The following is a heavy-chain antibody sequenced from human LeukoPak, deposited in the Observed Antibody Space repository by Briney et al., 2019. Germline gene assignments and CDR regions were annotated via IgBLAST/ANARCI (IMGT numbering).Heavy chain of an antibody. CDR3: ARENSGSYREFDY. J-gene: IGHJ4*02. CDR2: IYTSGST. D-gene: IGHD1-26*01. V-gene: IGHV4-4*07. CDR1: GGSISSYY. Sequence: SETLSLTCTISGGSISSYYWSWIRQPAGKGLEWIGRIYTSGSTNYNASLKSRVSMSVDTSKNQFSLKLSSVTAADTAVFYCARENSGSYREFDYWGQGTLVTVSS.